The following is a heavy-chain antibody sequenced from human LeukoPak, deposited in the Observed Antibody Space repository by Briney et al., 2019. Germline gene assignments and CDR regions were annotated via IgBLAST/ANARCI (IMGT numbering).Heavy chain of an antibody. D-gene: IGHD2-15*01. V-gene: IGHV5-51*01. Sequence: GESLKISCKGSGYNFTNYWIGWVRQMPGKGLEWMGIIFPGDSDTRYSPSFQGQVTISADKSISTAYLQWSSLKASDTAMYYCARHARSSGGRITWFDPWGQGTLVTVPS. J-gene: IGHJ5*02. CDR3: ARHARSSGGRITWFDP. CDR1: GYNFTNYW. CDR2: IFPGDSDT.